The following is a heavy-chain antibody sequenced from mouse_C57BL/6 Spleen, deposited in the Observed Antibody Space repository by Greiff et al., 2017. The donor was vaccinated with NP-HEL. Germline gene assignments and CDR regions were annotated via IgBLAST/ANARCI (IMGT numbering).Heavy chain of an antibody. CDR1: GYAFSSSW. CDR3: AREELGLRGAMDY. J-gene: IGHJ4*01. CDR2: IYPGDGDT. Sequence: QVQLQQSGPELVKPGASVKISCKASGYAFSSSWMNWVKQRPGQGLEWIGRIYPGDGDTNYNGKFKGKATLTADKSSSTAYMQLSSLTSEDSAVYFCAREELGLRGAMDYWGQGTSVTVSS. V-gene: IGHV1-82*01. D-gene: IGHD3-1*01.